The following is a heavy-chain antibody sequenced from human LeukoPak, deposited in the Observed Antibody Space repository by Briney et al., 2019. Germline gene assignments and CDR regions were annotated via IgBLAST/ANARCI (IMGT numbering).Heavy chain of an antibody. CDR2: INHSGST. J-gene: IGHJ3*02. V-gene: IGHV4-34*01. CDR1: GGSFSGYY. D-gene: IGHD1-14*01. Sequence: SETLSLTCAVYGGSFSGYYWSWIRQPPGKGLEWIGEINHSGSTIYNPSLKSRVTISGDASKSQFSLKLSSVTAADTAVYYCARHRTDAFDIWGQGTMVTVSS. CDR3: ARHRTDAFDI.